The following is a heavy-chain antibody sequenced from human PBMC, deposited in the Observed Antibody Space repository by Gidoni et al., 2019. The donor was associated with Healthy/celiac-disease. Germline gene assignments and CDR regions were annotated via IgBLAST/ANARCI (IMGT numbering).Heavy chain of an antibody. V-gene: IGHV4-34*01. CDR3: ARGRGVRQWLAIPTNNWFDP. D-gene: IGHD6-19*01. CDR1: GGSFSGYY. CDR2: INHSGST. Sequence: QVQLQQWGAGLLKPSETLSLTCAVYGGSFSGYYWSWIRQPPGKGLEWIGEINHSGSTNYNPSLKSRVTISVDTSKNQFSLKLSSVTAADTAVYYCARGRGVRQWLAIPTNNWFDPWGQGTLVTVSS. J-gene: IGHJ5*02.